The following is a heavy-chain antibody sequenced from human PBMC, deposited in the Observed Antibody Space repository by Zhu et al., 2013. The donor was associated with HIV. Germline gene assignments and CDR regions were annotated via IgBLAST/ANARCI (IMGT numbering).Heavy chain of an antibody. Sequence: QVQLVQSGAEVKKPGSSVKVSCKASGYIFTGFYIHWVRQAPGQWPEWMGWINTNTGDSESAEKFQDRVTMTRDTSINTIYMELTRLESDDTAIYYCVRDPRDCSSTSCYRRGDHWGQGTLVAVSS. J-gene: IGHJ4*02. CDR3: VRDPRDCSSTSCYRRGDH. CDR2: INTNTGDS. V-gene: IGHV1-2*02. CDR1: GYIFTGFY. D-gene: IGHD2-2*01.